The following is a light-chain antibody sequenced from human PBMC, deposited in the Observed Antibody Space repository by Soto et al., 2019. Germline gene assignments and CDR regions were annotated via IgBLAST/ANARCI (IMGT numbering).Light chain of an antibody. J-gene: IGLJ3*02. V-gene: IGLV1-44*01. CDR2: YND. Sequence: HSVLTQTPSASGTPGQRVTISCSGSISNIGSNSVSWYRHLPGTAPKLLMYYNDQRPSGVPDRFSGSKSGTSASLAISGLQSEDEADYYCAAWDDRLRGLVLGGGTKLTVL. CDR1: ISNIGSNS. CDR3: AAWDDRLRGLV.